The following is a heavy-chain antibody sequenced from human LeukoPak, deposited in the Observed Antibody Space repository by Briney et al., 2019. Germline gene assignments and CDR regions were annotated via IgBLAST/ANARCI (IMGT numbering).Heavy chain of an antibody. D-gene: IGHD6-19*01. V-gene: IGHV1-24*01. CDR2: FDPEDGET. CDR1: GYTLTELS. Sequence: SSVKVSCKLSGYTLTELSMHWVRQAPGKGLEWMGGFDPEDGETIYAQKFQGRVTMTEDTSTDTAYMELSSLRSEDTAVYYFATGGIAVAGTPLGDWFDPWGQGTLVTVSS. J-gene: IGHJ5*02. CDR3: ATGGIAVAGTPLGDWFDP.